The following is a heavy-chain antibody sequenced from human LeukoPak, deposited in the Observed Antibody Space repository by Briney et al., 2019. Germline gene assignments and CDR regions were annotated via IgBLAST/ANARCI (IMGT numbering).Heavy chain of an antibody. CDR3: ARELRPYSSGWYFEFDY. CDR1: GYTFTSYD. J-gene: IGHJ4*02. V-gene: IGHV1-8*01. CDR2: MNPNSGNT. Sequence: GASVKVSCKASGYTFTSYDINWVRQATGQGLEWMGWMNPNSGNTGYAQKFQGRVTMTRDTSISTAYMELSRLRSDDTAVYYCARELRPYSSGWYFEFDYWGQGTLVTVSS. D-gene: IGHD6-19*01.